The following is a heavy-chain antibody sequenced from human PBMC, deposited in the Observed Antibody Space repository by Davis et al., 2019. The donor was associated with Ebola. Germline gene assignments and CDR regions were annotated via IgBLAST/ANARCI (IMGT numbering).Heavy chain of an antibody. CDR2: ISSSSSYI. Sequence: GESLKISCAASGFTFSSYSMNWVRQAPGKGLEWVSSISSSSSYIYYADSVTGRFTISRDKAKTSQYLQMNSLRAENTAVYYCARVEHSSSWSFDYWGQGTLVTVSS. V-gene: IGHV3-21*01. CDR3: ARVEHSSSWSFDY. D-gene: IGHD6-13*01. J-gene: IGHJ4*02. CDR1: GFTFSSYS.